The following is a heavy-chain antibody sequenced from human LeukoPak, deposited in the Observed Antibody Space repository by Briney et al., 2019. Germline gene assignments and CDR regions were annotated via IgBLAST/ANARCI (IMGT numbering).Heavy chain of an antibody. CDR3: ARQSREVLRFLEWFDY. V-gene: IGHV4-59*01. CDR2: IYYSGST. Sequence: SETLSLTCTVSGGSISNYYWSWIRQPPGKGLEWIGYIYYSGSTNYNPSLKSRVTISVDTSKNQFSLKLSSVTAADTAVYYCARQSREVLRFLEWFDYWGQGTLVTVSS. CDR1: GGSISNYY. D-gene: IGHD3-3*01. J-gene: IGHJ4*02.